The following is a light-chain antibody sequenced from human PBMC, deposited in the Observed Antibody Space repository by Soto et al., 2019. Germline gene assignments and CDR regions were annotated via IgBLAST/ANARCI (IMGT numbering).Light chain of an antibody. CDR2: AAS. V-gene: IGKV1-13*02. CDR3: QQFNSYVIA. Sequence: AIQFTQSPSSLSASVGDRVTITCRASQDITSALAWYQQKPGKAPNLLIYAASSLKSGVPSRFSGSGSGTDFTLTISSLQPEDFSTYYCQQFNSYVIALGQGTRLETK. J-gene: IGKJ5*01. CDR1: QDITSA.